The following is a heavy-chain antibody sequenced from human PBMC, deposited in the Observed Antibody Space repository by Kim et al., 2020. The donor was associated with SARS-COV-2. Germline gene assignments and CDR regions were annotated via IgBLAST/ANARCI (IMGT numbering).Heavy chain of an antibody. CDR2: ISYDGSNK. CDR3: ARGGIGHYFEYYFDY. J-gene: IGHJ4*02. Sequence: GRSLRLSCAASGFTFSSYAMHWVRQAPGKGLEWVAVISYDGSNKYYADSVKGRFTISRDNSKNTLYLQMNSLRAEDTAVYYCARGGIGHYFEYYFDYWGQGTLVTVSS. V-gene: IGHV3-30*04. CDR1: GFTFSSYA. D-gene: IGHD3-22*01.